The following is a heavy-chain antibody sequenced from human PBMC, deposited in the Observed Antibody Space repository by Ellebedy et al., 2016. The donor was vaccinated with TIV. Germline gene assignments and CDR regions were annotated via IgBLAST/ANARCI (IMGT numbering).Heavy chain of an antibody. Sequence: GGSLRLSCAASGFTINSYTMHWVRQAPGKGLEWVSVIYVGGSTYYADSVKGRFTISRDNSKNTLFLQMNSLRAEDTAVYYCGGYSYGYPHWGQGTLVTVSS. CDR2: IYVGGST. D-gene: IGHD5-18*01. J-gene: IGHJ4*02. CDR3: GGYSYGYPH. CDR1: GFTINSYT. V-gene: IGHV3-66*01.